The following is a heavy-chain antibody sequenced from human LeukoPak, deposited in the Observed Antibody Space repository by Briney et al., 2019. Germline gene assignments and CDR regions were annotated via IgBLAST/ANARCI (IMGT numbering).Heavy chain of an antibody. Sequence: GGSLRLSCAASGFTFSSYSMNWVRQAPGKGLEWVSSIGSSSTYIYYADSVKGRFTISRDDAKNSLYLQMNSLRAEDTAVYYCARDHEQVVQLDAFDIWGQGAMVTVSS. CDR3: ARDHEQVVQLDAFDI. D-gene: IGHD1-1*01. CDR2: IGSSSTYI. V-gene: IGHV3-21*01. J-gene: IGHJ3*02. CDR1: GFTFSSYS.